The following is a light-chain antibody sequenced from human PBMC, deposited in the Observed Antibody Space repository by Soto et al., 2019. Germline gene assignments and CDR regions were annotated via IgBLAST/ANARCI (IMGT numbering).Light chain of an antibody. J-gene: IGKJ1*01. CDR3: PQYGSSTWT. CDR2: GAS. V-gene: IGKV3-20*01. Sequence: EIVLTQSPGTLSLSPGERATLSCRASQSVSGSYLAWYQQKPGQAPRPLIYGASSRAIGIPDRFSGSGSGTDFTLTISRLEPEDLAVYYCPQYGSSTWTFGQRIKADIK. CDR1: QSVSGSY.